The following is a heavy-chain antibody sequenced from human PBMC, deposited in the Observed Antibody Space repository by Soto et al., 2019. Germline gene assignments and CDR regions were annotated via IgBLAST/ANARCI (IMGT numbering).Heavy chain of an antibody. V-gene: IGHV4-34*01. CDR1: GGSFSGYQ. J-gene: IGHJ6*03. D-gene: IGHD3-10*01. CDR3: ARGLILWFGELSRRGGYYYYMDV. Sequence: QVQLQQWGAGLLKPSETLSLTCAVYGGSFSGYQWSWIRQTPGKGLELIGEINDSGNINYNPSLKSRVTIFPDTAKKQISLKLSSVTAADTAVYYCARGLILWFGELSRRGGYYYYMDVWGKGTTVIVSS. CDR2: INDSGNI.